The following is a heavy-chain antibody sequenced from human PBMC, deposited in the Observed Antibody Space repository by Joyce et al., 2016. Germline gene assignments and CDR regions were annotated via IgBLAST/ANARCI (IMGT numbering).Heavy chain of an antibody. CDR2: IDPDSGDT. CDR1: GDSLTGYY. CDR3: ARARPWVPFDF. Sequence: QVQLVQSGAEVKKPGASVKVSCKVSGDSLTGYYFNWVRQAPGQGLEWMGLIDPDSGDTNYAQKFRGRVTMTSDASITTFYLDLSRLRSGDTAVYYCARARPWVPFDFWGQGTLVTVSS. V-gene: IGHV1-2*02. J-gene: IGHJ4*02. D-gene: IGHD1-26*01.